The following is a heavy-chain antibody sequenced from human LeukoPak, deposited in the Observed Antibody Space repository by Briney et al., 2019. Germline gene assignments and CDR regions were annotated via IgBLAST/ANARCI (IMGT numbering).Heavy chain of an antibody. CDR3: AKAKITLIVVANPTGALDI. V-gene: IGHV3-23*01. CDR1: GFTFSSYA. Sequence: GGSLRLSCAASGFTFSSYAMSWVRQAPGKGLEWVSAISGNGVTTYYADSVQGRFTISRDNSKNILYLQMNSLRAEDTALYYCAKAKITLIVVANPTGALDIWGQGTMVTVSS. D-gene: IGHD3-22*01. CDR2: ISGNGVTT. J-gene: IGHJ3*02.